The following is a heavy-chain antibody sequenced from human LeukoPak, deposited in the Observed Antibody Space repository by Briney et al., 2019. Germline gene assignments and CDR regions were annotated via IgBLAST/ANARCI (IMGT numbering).Heavy chain of an antibody. Sequence: PSETLSLTCAVYGGSFSGYYWSWIRQPPGKGLEWIGEINHSGSTNYNPSLKSRVTISVDTSKNQFSLKLSSVTAADTAVYYCARGRYYYDSSGYYMDVWGKGTTVTVSS. D-gene: IGHD3-22*01. CDR2: INHSGST. J-gene: IGHJ6*03. CDR3: ARGRYYYDSSGYYMDV. V-gene: IGHV4-34*01. CDR1: GGSFSGYY.